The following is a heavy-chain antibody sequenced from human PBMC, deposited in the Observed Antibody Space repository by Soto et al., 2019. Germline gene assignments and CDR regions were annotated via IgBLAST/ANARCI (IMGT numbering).Heavy chain of an antibody. V-gene: IGHV3-23*01. Sequence: GGSLRLSCAASGFTFSSYAMNWVRQAPGKGLEWVSVISGSGGSTYYTESVKGRFTISRDNSKNTLYLQMNSLIVEDTAVYYCAKKVPGSNPLDSWGQGALVTVSS. D-gene: IGHD1-1*01. CDR2: ISGSGGST. CDR3: AKKVPGSNPLDS. CDR1: GFTFSSYA. J-gene: IGHJ4*02.